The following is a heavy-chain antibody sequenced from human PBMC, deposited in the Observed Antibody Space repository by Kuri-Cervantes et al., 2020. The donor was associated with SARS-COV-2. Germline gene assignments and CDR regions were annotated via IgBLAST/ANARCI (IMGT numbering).Heavy chain of an antibody. J-gene: IGHJ3*02. CDR3: AKVLVVVAAYDAFDI. Sequence: ETLSLTCAVYGGSFSGYYWSWIRQPPGKGLEWIGEINHSGSTNYNPSLKSRVTISVDTSKNQFSLKLSSVTAADTAVYYCAKVLVVVAAYDAFDIWGQGTMVTVSS. CDR1: GGSFSGYY. D-gene: IGHD2-15*01. CDR2: INHSGST. V-gene: IGHV4-34*01.